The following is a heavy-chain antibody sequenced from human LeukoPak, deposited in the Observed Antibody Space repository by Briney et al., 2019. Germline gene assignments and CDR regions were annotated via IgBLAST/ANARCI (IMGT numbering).Heavy chain of an antibody. D-gene: IGHD6-13*01. Sequence: SETLSLTCTVSGGSISSYYWSWIRQPPGKGLEWIGYIYYSGSTNYNPSLKSRVTISVDTSKNQFSLKLSSVTAADTAVYYCARSRGWGAAGWSPYYFDYWGQGTLVPSPQ. CDR2: IYYSGST. J-gene: IGHJ4*02. CDR1: GGSISSYY. CDR3: ARSRGWGAAGWSPYYFDY. V-gene: IGHV4-59*01.